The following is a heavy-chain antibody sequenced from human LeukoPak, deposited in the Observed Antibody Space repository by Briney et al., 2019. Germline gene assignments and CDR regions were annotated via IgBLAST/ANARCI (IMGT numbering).Heavy chain of an antibody. CDR1: GFTFSSYS. CDR3: ARDDGYCSSPSCYGIDY. V-gene: IGHV3-48*01. CDR2: ISSTSSTI. J-gene: IGHJ4*02. D-gene: IGHD2-2*01. Sequence: GGSLRLSCAASGFTFSSYSMNWVRQAPGKGLEWVSYISSTSSTIYYADSVKGRFTISRDNAKNSLYLQMNSLRAEDTAVYYCARDDGYCSSPSCYGIDYWGQGTLVTVSS.